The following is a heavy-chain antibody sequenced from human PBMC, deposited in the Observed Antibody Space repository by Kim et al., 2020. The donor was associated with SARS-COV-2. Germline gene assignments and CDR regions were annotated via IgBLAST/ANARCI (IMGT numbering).Heavy chain of an antibody. Sequence: ASVKVSCKVSGYTLTELSMHWVRQAPGKGLEGWVGVDYDVGATIYVQKFQGRVTMTEDTSTDTAYMELSSLRSEDTAVYYCATEPLYSANAFDIWGQGTMVTVSS. CDR1: GYTLTELS. CDR2: VDYDVGAT. D-gene: IGHD2-15*01. J-gene: IGHJ3*02. CDR3: ATEPLYSANAFDI. V-gene: IGHV1-24*01.